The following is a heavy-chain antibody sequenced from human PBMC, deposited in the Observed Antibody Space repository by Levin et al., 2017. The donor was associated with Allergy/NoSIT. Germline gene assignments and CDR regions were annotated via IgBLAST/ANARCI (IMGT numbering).Heavy chain of an antibody. J-gene: IGHJ4*02. CDR2: ISGSGGST. V-gene: IGHV3-23*01. Sequence: PGGSLRLSCAASGFTFSSYAMSWVRQAPGKGLEWVSAISGSGGSTYYADSVKGRFTISRDNSKNTLYLQMNSLRAEDTAVYYCAKNSGAYCGGDCAGGGQGTLVTVSS. CDR3: AKNSGAYCGGDCAG. D-gene: IGHD2-21*02. CDR1: GFTFSSYA.